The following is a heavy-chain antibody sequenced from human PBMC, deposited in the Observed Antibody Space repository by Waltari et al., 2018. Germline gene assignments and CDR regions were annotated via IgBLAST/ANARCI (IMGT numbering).Heavy chain of an antibody. J-gene: IGHJ6*02. D-gene: IGHD6-13*01. CDR3: AREYSRICFHALDG. Sequence: QVHVVESGGGVVQPGGSLRLSCAASGFTLGNYGMHWVRQAPGKGVEWVAGIKDDGSIKSYADSGKGRFTISRENSKNTLYLEMKSLRAEDTAVYYCAREYSRICFHALDGWGQGTAVTVSS. V-gene: IGHV3-33*05. CDR1: GFTLGNYG. CDR2: IKDDGSIK.